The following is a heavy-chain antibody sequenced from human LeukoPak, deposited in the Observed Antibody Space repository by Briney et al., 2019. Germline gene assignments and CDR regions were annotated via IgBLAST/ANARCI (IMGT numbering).Heavy chain of an antibody. CDR3: ARDASDISGCGMDV. CDR2: ISSSGSTI. D-gene: IGHD3-9*01. V-gene: IGHV3-11*01. CDR1: GFTFSDYY. J-gene: IGHJ6*02. Sequence: GGSLRLSCAASGFTFSDYYMSWVRQAPGKGLEWVSYISSSGSTIYYADSVKGRFTISRDNAKNSLYLQMNSLRAEDTAVYYCARDASDISGCGMDVWGQGTTVTVSS.